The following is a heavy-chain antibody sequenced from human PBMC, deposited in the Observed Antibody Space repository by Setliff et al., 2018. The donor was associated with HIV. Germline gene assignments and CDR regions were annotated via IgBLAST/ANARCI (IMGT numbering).Heavy chain of an antibody. Sequence: SETLSLTCAVSGYSISTAYYWVWIRQPPGKELEWIGSFYYSGSTYYNPSLKSRVTISVDTSKNQFSLKLSSVTAADTAVYYCASTGYSSGWSFDYWGQGTLVTVSS. CDR1: GYSISTAYY. V-gene: IGHV4-38-2*01. J-gene: IGHJ4*02. CDR2: FYYSGST. D-gene: IGHD6-19*01. CDR3: ASTGYSSGWSFDY.